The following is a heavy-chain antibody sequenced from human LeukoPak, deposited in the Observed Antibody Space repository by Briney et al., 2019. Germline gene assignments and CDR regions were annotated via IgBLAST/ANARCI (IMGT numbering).Heavy chain of an antibody. Sequence: TSETLSLTCAVYGGSFSGYYWSWIRQPPGKGLEWIGEINLTGSTNYNPSLKSRVTISVDTSKNQFSLKLSSVTAADTAVYYCAREAEYSSSSSDYWGQGTLVTVSS. J-gene: IGHJ4*02. CDR3: AREAEYSSSSSDY. V-gene: IGHV4-34*01. D-gene: IGHD6-6*01. CDR1: GGSFSGYY. CDR2: INLTGST.